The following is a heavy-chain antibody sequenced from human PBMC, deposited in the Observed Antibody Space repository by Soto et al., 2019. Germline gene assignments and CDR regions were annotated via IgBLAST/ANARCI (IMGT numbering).Heavy chain of an antibody. Sequence: EVQLVESGGGLVQPGGSLRLSCAASGFTFSGSWMHWVRQGPGKGLVWVSRNNGDGSGTSYADFVKGRFTIFRDDAKNTLFLQMNGLRAEDTAVYYCARGIFGSGTANDYWGQGTLVTVSS. CDR1: GFTFSGSW. CDR2: NNGDGSGT. V-gene: IGHV3-74*01. J-gene: IGHJ4*02. D-gene: IGHD3-10*01. CDR3: ARGIFGSGTANDY.